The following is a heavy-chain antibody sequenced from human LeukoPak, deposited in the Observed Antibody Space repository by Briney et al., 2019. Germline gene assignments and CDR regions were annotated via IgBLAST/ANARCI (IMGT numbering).Heavy chain of an antibody. CDR2: VYYTGDT. J-gene: IGHJ3*02. CDR3: AREDGYSMDDAFDI. V-gene: IGHV4-39*01. Sequence: SETLSLTCTLSGVSICNPRDYRRSIRQPPGKGLEWIGSVYYTGDTYHNPSLKSRVTVSVDSSKNQFSLKLRSVTAADRGVYHCAREDGYSMDDAFDIWGQGTLVTVSS. CDR1: GVSICNPRDY. D-gene: IGHD5-24*01.